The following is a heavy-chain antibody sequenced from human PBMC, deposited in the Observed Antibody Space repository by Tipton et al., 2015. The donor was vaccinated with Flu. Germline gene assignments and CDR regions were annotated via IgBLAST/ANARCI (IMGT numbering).Heavy chain of an antibody. CDR3: ARDTSYCSGGSCDY. D-gene: IGHD2-15*01. J-gene: IGHJ4*02. Sequence: SLRPSCAASGFTVSTNYMSWVRQAPGKGLEWVSVIYSIGSTYYADSVKGRFTISRDNSKNTLYLQMNSLRVEDTAVYYCARDTSYCSGGSCDYWGQGTLVTVSS. CDR2: IYSIGST. V-gene: IGHV3-53*01. CDR1: GFTVSTNY.